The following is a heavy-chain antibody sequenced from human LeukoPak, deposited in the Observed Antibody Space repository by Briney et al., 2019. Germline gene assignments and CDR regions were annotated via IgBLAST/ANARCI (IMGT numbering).Heavy chain of an antibody. CDR2: INPNSGGT. J-gene: IGHJ5*02. V-gene: IGHV1-2*02. D-gene: IGHD4-17*01. CDR3: ARGASGVYTVTTSWFDP. CDR1: GYTFTGYY. Sequence: ASVKVSCKASGYTFTGYYMHWVRQAPGQGLEWMGWINPNSGGTNYAQKFQGRVTMTRDTSISTAYMELSRLRSDDTAVYYCARGASGVYTVTTSWFDPWGQGTLVTVSP.